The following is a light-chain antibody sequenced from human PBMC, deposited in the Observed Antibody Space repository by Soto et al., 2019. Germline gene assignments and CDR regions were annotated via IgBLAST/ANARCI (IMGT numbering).Light chain of an antibody. Sequence: DIQMTQPPSTLSASVGDRVTITCRASRSISNWLAWYQQRPGIAPKLLIYKASSLESGVPSRFSGSGSETEFTLTISGVQPEDVASYYCQQFYKTPYTFGQGTRLEIK. V-gene: IGKV1-5*03. CDR2: KAS. J-gene: IGKJ5*01. CDR1: RSISNW. CDR3: QQFYKTPYT.